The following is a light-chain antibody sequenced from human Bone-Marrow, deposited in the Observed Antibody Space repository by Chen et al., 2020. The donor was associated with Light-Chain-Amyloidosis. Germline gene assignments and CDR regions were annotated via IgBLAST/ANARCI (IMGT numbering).Light chain of an antibody. CDR2: RDT. J-gene: IGLJ2*01. V-gene: IGLV3-25*03. CDR3: QSADSSGTYEVI. Sequence: SYELTQPPSVSVSQGQTARITCSGDDLPTKYAYWYQQKPGQAPVLVIHRDTERPSGISERFSGSSSGTTATLTISGVQAEDEADYRCQSADSSGTYEVIFGGGTKLTVL. CDR1: DLPTKY.